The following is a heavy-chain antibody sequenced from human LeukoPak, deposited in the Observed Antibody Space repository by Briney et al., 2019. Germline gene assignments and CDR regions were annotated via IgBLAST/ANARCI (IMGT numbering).Heavy chain of an antibody. CDR1: GLTFSNYA. Sequence: GGSLRLSCAASGLTFSNYAMSWVRQAPGKGLEWVSVISGSGGITYHADSVKGRFTISRDNAKNSLYLQMNSLRAEDTAVYYCARGERSSWYQYFDYWGQGTLVTVSS. D-gene: IGHD6-13*01. V-gene: IGHV3-23*01. CDR3: ARGERSSWYQYFDY. CDR2: ISGSGGIT. J-gene: IGHJ4*02.